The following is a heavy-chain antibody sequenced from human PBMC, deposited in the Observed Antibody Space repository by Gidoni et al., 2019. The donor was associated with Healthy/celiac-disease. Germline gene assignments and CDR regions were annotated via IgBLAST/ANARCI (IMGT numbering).Heavy chain of an antibody. V-gene: IGHV4-34*01. D-gene: IGHD3-10*01. CDR1: GGSFSGYY. J-gene: IGHJ6*02. CDR2: INHSGST. CDR3: ARANYYGSGSYSGGVYYYGMDV. Sequence: QVQLQQWGAGLLTPSETLSLTCAVYGGSFSGYYWSWIRQPPGKGLEWIGEINHSGSTNYNPSLKSRVTISVDTSKNQFSLKLSSVTAADTAVYYCARANYYGSGSYSGGVYYYGMDVWGQGTTVTVSS.